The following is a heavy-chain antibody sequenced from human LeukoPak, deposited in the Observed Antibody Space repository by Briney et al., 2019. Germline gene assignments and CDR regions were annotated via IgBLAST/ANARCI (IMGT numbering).Heavy chain of an antibody. CDR2: INSDGINT. V-gene: IGHV3-74*01. CDR1: GFTFSSYE. CDR3: ARDLGQYYDTSDNWFDP. J-gene: IGHJ5*02. Sequence: GGSLRLSCAASGFTFSSYEMNWVRQAPGKGLEWVSRINSDGINTSYADSVKGRFTISRDNAKNTLNLQMNSLRAEDTAVYYCARDLGQYYDTSDNWFDPWGQGTLVTVSS. D-gene: IGHD3-22*01.